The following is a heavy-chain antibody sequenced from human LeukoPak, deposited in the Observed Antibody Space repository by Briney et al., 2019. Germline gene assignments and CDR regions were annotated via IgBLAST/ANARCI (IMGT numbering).Heavy chain of an antibody. CDR2: IYGGGST. Sequence: GGSLRLSCAASGFTVSSNYMSWVRQAPGKGLEWVSVIYGGGSTYYADSVKGRFTISRDNSKNTLYLQMNSLRAEDTAVYYCARGEYSGYDLGYYFDYWGQGSLVTVSS. CDR3: ARGEYSGYDLGYYFDY. V-gene: IGHV3-53*01. D-gene: IGHD5-12*01. J-gene: IGHJ4*02. CDR1: GFTVSSNY.